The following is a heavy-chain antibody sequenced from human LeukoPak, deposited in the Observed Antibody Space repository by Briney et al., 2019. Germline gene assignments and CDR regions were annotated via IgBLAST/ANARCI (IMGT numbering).Heavy chain of an antibody. Sequence: PGRSLRLSCAASGFTFSSYGMHWVRQAPGKGLEWVAVISYDGSNKYYADSVKGRFTISRDNSKNTLYLQMNSLRAEDTAVYYCARGGATYYYDSSGYYFDYWGQGTLVTVSS. J-gene: IGHJ4*02. V-gene: IGHV3-30*03. CDR1: GFTFSSYG. CDR2: ISYDGSNK. CDR3: ARGGATYYYDSSGYYFDY. D-gene: IGHD3-22*01.